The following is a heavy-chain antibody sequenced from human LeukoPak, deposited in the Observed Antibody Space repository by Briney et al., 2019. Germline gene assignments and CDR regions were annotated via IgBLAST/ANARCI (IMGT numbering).Heavy chain of an antibody. CDR2: INHSGST. V-gene: IGHV4-34*01. CDR3: ASAARFGDPGFDY. Sequence: SETLSLTCAVYGGSFSGYYWSWIRQPRGKWLEWIGEINHSGSTNYNPSLKSRVTISVDTSKNQFSLKLSSVTAADTAVYYCASAARFGDPGFDYWGQGTLVTVSS. J-gene: IGHJ4*02. D-gene: IGHD3-16*01. CDR1: GGSFSGYY.